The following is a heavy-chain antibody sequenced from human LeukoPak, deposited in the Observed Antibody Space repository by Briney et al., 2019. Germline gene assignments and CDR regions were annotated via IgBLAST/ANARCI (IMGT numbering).Heavy chain of an antibody. CDR2: ISGSGGST. D-gene: IGHD4-17*01. J-gene: IGHJ4*02. V-gene: IGHV3-23*01. Sequence: GGSLRLSCAASGFTFSSYAMSWVRQAPGKGLEWVSAISGSGGSTYYADSVKGRFTISRDNSKNTLYLQMNSLRAEDTAVYYCAKPRLYGDYQGFYYFDYWGQGTLVTVSS. CDR3: AKPRLYGDYQGFYYFDY. CDR1: GFTFSSYA.